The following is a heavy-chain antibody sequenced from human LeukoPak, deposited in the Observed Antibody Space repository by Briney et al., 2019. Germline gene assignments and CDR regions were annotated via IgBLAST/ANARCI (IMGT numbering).Heavy chain of an antibody. CDR3: ARLGGRRETYGWLGP. J-gene: IGHJ5*02. D-gene: IGHD3-16*01. Sequence: SSETLSLTCTVSGGSISGYYWSWIRQPPGKGLEYIGYIYYSGSTNYNPSLNSRVTMSVDTSKNQFSLRLTSVTAADTAVYYCARLGGRRETYGWLGPRGQGTLVTVSS. V-gene: IGHV4-59*01. CDR1: GGSISGYY. CDR2: IYYSGST.